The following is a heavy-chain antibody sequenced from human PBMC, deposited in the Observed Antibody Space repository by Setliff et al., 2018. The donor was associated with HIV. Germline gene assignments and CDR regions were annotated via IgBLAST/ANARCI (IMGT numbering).Heavy chain of an antibody. CDR1: GFTFSNAW. Sequence: GGSLRLSCAASGFTFSNAWMSWVRQAPGKGLEWVGRIKSKTDGGTTDYAAPVKGRFTISRDDSKNTLYLQMNSLKTEDTAVYYCTTGEPGSDYSNYYGMDVWGQGTTVTVSS. J-gene: IGHJ6*02. V-gene: IGHV3-15*01. CDR3: TTGEPGSDYSNYYGMDV. CDR2: IKSKTDGGTT. D-gene: IGHD4-4*01.